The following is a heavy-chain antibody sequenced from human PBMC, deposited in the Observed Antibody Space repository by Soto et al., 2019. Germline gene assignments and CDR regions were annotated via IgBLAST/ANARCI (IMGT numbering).Heavy chain of an antibody. Sequence: PGGSLRLSCVASGFIFSDHYMDWVRRAPGKGLEWVGRIRNKANSYTTEYAASFKGRFTILRDDSKDSLFLQMNSLTVEDTAAYYCTRGSSAITGTRYYYGLDVWGQGTTVTVSS. CDR1: GFIFSDHY. D-gene: IGHD1-20*01. J-gene: IGHJ6*02. V-gene: IGHV3-72*01. CDR2: IRNKANSYTT. CDR3: TRGSSAITGTRYYYGLDV.